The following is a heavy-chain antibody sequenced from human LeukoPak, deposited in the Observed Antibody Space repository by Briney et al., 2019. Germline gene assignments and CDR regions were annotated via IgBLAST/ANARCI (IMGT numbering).Heavy chain of an antibody. CDR2: IYPGGSDT. CDR3: ARHSDITVADS. V-gene: IGHV5-51*01. CDR1: GYRFTSYW. D-gene: IGHD6-19*01. J-gene: IGHJ5*01. Sequence: GESLKISCKGSGYRFTSYWIAWVRQMPGKGLEWMGIIYPGGSDTRYSPSFQGQVTISADKSISTAYLQWSSLKASDTAMYYCARHSDITVADSWGQGTLVTVSS.